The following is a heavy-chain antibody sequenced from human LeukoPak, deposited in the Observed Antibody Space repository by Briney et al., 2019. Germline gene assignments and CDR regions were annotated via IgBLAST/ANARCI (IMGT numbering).Heavy chain of an antibody. J-gene: IGHJ4*02. CDR3: ARDYNGGWYYFDS. D-gene: IGHD2-8*01. CDR1: DGSIRSYY. Sequence: SETLSLTCTVSDGSIRSYYWSWIRQAPGKGLEWIGYIQYSGKTDYNPSLKSRVTISVDTSKNQFSLNLRSATAADTAIYYCARDYNGGWYYFDSWGQGTLVTVSS. CDR2: IQYSGKT. V-gene: IGHV4-59*01.